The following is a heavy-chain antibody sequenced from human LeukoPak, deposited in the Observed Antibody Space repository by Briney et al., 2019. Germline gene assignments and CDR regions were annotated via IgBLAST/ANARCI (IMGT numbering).Heavy chain of an antibody. CDR3: GRDHQYDFDY. CDR2: INTYTGNT. CDR1: GYSFASYG. Sequence: APVKVPCKASGYSFASYGISWVRQAPGQGLEWMGWINTYTGNTNYAQKFQGRVTMTTDTSTNTVYLELRSLRSDDTAVYYCGRDHQYDFDYWGQGTLVTVSS. V-gene: IGHV1-18*01. J-gene: IGHJ4*02. D-gene: IGHD2-2*01.